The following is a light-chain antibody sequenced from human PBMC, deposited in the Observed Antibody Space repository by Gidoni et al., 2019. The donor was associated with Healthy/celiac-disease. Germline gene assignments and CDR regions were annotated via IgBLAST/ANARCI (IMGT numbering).Light chain of an antibody. CDR3: QQRSNWPPLX. V-gene: IGKV3-11*01. CDR2: DAS. Sequence: EIVLTQSPATLSLSPGERATLSCRASQSVSSYLAWYQQKPGQAPMLLIYDASNRATGIPARFSGSVSGTDFTLTISSLEPEDFAVYYCQQRSNWPPLXVXGGTKVEIK. J-gene: IGKJ4*01. CDR1: QSVSSY.